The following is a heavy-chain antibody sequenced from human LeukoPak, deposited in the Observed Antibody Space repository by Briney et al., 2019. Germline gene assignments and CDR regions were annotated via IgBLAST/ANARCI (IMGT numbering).Heavy chain of an antibody. Sequence: SETLSLTCTVSGYSISSVYYWGWIRQPPGKGLQWIGSIYHSGSTYYNPSLKSRVTISVDTSKNQFSLKLSSVTAADTAVYYCAREEKYSGSYEAHHNWFDPWGQGTLVTVSS. CDR1: GYSISSVYY. D-gene: IGHD1-26*01. J-gene: IGHJ5*02. CDR2: IYHSGST. CDR3: AREEKYSGSYEAHHNWFDP. V-gene: IGHV4-38-2*02.